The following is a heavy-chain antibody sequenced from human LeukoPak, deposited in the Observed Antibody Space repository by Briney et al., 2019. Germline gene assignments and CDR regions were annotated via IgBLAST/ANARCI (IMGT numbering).Heavy chain of an antibody. Sequence: GGSLRLSCAASGFTVSDNYMSWVRQAPGKGLEWVSLMHSGGDTYYADSVKGRFTISRDNAKNSLYLQMNSLRAEDTAVYYCAELGITMIGGVWGKGTTVTISS. CDR3: AELGITMIGGV. CDR1: GFTVSDNY. D-gene: IGHD3-10*02. J-gene: IGHJ6*04. V-gene: IGHV3-66*01. CDR2: MHSGGDT.